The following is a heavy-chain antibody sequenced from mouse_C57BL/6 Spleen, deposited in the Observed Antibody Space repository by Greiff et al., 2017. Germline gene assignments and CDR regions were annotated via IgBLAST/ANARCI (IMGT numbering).Heavy chain of an antibody. CDR2: ISSGSSTI. D-gene: IGHD1-1*01. J-gene: IGHJ4*01. Sequence: EVKLVESGGGLVKPGGSLKLPCAASGFTFSDYGMHWVRQAPEKGLEWVAYISSGSSTIYYADTAKGRFTISRDNAKNTLFLQMTSLRSEDTAMYYCARIYYYGSSPYYAMDYWGQGTSVTVSS. CDR1: GFTFSDYG. V-gene: IGHV5-17*01. CDR3: ARIYYYGSSPYYAMDY.